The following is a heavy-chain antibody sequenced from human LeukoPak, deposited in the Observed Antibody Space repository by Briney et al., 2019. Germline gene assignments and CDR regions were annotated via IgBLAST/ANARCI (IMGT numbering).Heavy chain of an antibody. CDR3: ARVSYYDAFDI. CDR1: GFTFDDYA. J-gene: IGHJ3*02. V-gene: IGHV3-9*01. D-gene: IGHD1-26*01. CDR2: ISWNSGSI. Sequence: GRSLRLSCAASGFTFDDYAMHWVRQAPGKGLEWVSGISWNSGSIGYADSVKGRFTISRDNAKNSLYLQMNSLRAEDTAVYYCARVSYYDAFDIWGQGTMVTVSS.